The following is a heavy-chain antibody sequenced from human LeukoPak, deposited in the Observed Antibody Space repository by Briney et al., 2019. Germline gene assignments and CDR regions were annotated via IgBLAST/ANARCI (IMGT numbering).Heavy chain of an antibody. Sequence: GGSLRLSCAASGFTFSSYAMHWVRQAPGKGLEWVAVISDDGSNKYYADSVKGRFTISRDNSKNTLYLQMNSLRGEDTAVYYCARSRDGYHHGLLWGQGTLVTVSS. CDR3: ARSRDGYHHGLL. CDR2: ISDDGSNK. D-gene: IGHD5-24*01. J-gene: IGHJ4*02. CDR1: GFTFSSYA. V-gene: IGHV3-30*04.